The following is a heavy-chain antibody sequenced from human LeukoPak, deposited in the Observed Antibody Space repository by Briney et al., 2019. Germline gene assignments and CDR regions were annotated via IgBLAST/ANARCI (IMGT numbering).Heavy chain of an antibody. V-gene: IGHV1-18*01. Sequence: GASVKVSCKASGYTFGNYEINWVRQAPGQGLEWMGWVSPYNDNTNYAQKLQGRVTMTTDTSTSTAYMELRSLRSDDTAVYYCARDEYYYDSSGYYSPYYFDYWGQGTLVTVSS. CDR3: ARDEYYYDSSGYYSPYYFDY. J-gene: IGHJ4*02. CDR2: VSPYNDNT. D-gene: IGHD3-22*01. CDR1: GYTFGNYE.